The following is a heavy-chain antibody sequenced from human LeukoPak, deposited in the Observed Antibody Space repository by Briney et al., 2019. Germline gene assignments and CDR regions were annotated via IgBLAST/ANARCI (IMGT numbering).Heavy chain of an antibody. CDR2: IYYSGST. CDR3: ARVWGGSYSSDY. J-gene: IGHJ4*02. Sequence: SETLSLTCTVSGGSISSYYWSWLRQPPGKGLEWIGYIYYSGSTNYNPSLKSRVTISVDTSKNQFSLKLSSVTAADTAVYYCARVWGGSYSSDYWGQGTLVTVSS. CDR1: GGSISSYY. D-gene: IGHD1-26*01. V-gene: IGHV4-59*01.